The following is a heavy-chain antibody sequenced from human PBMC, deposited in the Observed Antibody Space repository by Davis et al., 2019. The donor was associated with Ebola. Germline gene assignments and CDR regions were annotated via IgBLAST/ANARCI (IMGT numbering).Heavy chain of an antibody. J-gene: IGHJ4*02. CDR2: IKEEGSEQ. Sequence: GESLKISCAASGFTFSSYWMSWVRQAPGKGLEWVANIKEEGSEQYYVDSVKGRFTISRDNAKNSLYLQMNSLRVEDTAVYYCARGIMKYYFEYWGQGSLVTVSS. CDR1: GFTFSSYW. D-gene: IGHD3-16*01. CDR3: ARGIMKYYFEY. V-gene: IGHV3-7*01.